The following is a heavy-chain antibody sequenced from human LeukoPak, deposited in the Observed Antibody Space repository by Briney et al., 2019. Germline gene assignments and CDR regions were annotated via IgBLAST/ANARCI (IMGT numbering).Heavy chain of an antibody. V-gene: IGHV4-34*01. Sequence: PGKGLEXXGXINHSGSTNYNPSLKSRVTISVDTSKNQFSLKLSSVTAADTAVYYCARAGLGYYYDSSGYWSLDYWGQGTLVTVSS. J-gene: IGHJ4*02. D-gene: IGHD3-22*01. CDR3: ARAGLGYYYDSSGYWSLDY. CDR2: INHSGST.